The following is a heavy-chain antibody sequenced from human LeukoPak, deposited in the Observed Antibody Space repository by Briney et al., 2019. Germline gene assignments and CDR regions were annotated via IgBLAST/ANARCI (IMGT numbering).Heavy chain of an antibody. V-gene: IGHV1-8*02. CDR2: MNPNSGNT. CDR1: GYTFTSYY. CDR3: ARGTPDY. Sequence: ASVKVSCKASGYTFTSYYMHWVRQAPGQGLEWLGWMNPNSGNTGYAQKFQGRVTMTRNTSISTAYMELSSLRSEDTAVYYCARGTPDYWGQGTLVTVSS. J-gene: IGHJ4*02.